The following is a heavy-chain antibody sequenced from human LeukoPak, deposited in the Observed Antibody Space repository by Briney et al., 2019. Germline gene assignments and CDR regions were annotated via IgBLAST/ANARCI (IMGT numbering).Heavy chain of an antibody. CDR2: VFFDGDTK. Sequence: GSLRLSCAASGFTFSSYGMSWVRPAPGKGLEWVAVVFFDGDTKYYADSVKGRFTISRDNSKNTLYLQMNSLRPEDTAVYYCARDVRGPTGYDSSGRDTFDSWGQGTLVTVSS. V-gene: IGHV3-30*03. D-gene: IGHD3-22*01. J-gene: IGHJ4*02. CDR3: ARDVRGPTGYDSSGRDTFDS. CDR1: GFTFSSYG.